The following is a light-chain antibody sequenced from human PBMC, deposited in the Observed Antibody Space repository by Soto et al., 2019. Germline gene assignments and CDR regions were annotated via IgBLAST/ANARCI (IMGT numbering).Light chain of an antibody. CDR2: WAS. V-gene: IGKV4-1*01. CDR1: QSVLYSSNNKNY. Sequence: EIVMTQSPDLLAVSLGERATINCKSSQSVLYSSNNKNYLAWYQQKPGQPPKLLIYWASTRQSGVPDRFSGSGSGTDFTLTISSLQAEDVAVYYCQQYYSTPDTFGQGTKLEIK. J-gene: IGKJ2*01. CDR3: QQYYSTPDT.